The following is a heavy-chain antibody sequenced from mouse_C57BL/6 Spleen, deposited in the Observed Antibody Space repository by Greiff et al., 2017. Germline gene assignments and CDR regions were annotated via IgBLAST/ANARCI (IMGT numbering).Heavy chain of an antibody. CDR1: GFTFSDYY. CDR3: ARYYGSSYVLYYAMDY. Sequence: DVHLVESEGGLVQPGSSMKLSCTASGFTFSDYYMAWVRQVPEKGLEWVANINYDGSSTYYLDSLKSRFIISRDNAKNILYLQMSSLKSEDTATYYCARYYGSSYVLYYAMDYWGQGTSVTVSS. J-gene: IGHJ4*01. CDR2: INYDGSST. V-gene: IGHV5-16*01. D-gene: IGHD1-1*01.